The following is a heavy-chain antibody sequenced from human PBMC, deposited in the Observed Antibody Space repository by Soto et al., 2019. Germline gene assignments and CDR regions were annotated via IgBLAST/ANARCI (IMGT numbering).Heavy chain of an antibody. J-gene: IGHJ5*02. CDR3: AKDRYSNYEGDP. D-gene: IGHD4-4*01. Sequence: PGESLKISCAASGFTFSSYGMHWVRQAPGKGLEWVAVISYDGSNKYYADSVKGRFTISRDNSKNTLYLQMNSLRAEDTAVYYCAKDRYSNYEGDPWGQGTLVTVSS. V-gene: IGHV3-30*18. CDR1: GFTFSSYG. CDR2: ISYDGSNK.